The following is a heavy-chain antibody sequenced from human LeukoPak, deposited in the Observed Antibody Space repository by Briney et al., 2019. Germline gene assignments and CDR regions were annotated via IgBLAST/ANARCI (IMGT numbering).Heavy chain of an antibody. CDR1: GYTFTGYY. D-gene: IGHD2-2*02. CDR3: ARGVRCSSTSCYTGYFQH. Sequence: ASVKVSCKASGYTFTGYYMHWVRQAPGQGLEWMGWINPNSGGTNYAQKFQGRVTMTRDTSISTAYMELSRLRSDDTAVYYCARGVRCSSTSCYTGYFQHWGQGTLVTVSS. J-gene: IGHJ1*01. CDR2: INPNSGGT. V-gene: IGHV1-2*02.